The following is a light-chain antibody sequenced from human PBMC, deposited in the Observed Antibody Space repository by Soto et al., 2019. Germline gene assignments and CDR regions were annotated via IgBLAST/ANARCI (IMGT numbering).Light chain of an antibody. J-gene: IGLJ2*01. CDR1: SSNIGAGYD. CDR2: GNR. Sequence: QSVLTQPPSVSGAPGQRVTISCTGSSSNIGAGYDVHWYQQLPGTAPKLLIHGNRNRPSGVPDRFSGSKSGTSASLAITGLQAEDEADYYCQSYDSSLRSSVFGGGTKLTVL. CDR3: QSYDSSLRSSV. V-gene: IGLV1-40*01.